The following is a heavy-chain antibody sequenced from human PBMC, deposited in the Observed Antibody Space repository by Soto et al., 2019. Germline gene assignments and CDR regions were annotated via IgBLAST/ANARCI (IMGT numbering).Heavy chain of an antibody. CDR2: ISAYNGNT. Sequence: QVQLVQSGDEVKKPGASVKVSCKASGYTFTSFGISWVRQAPGQGLEWMGWISAYNGNTNYAENLQGRVTMTTDTSTSTAYMELWCLRSDDTAVDFCARDHRGVTDAFDIWGQGTMVTVSS. D-gene: IGHD2-8*02. J-gene: IGHJ3*02. CDR1: GYTFTSFG. V-gene: IGHV1-18*01. CDR3: ARDHRGVTDAFDI.